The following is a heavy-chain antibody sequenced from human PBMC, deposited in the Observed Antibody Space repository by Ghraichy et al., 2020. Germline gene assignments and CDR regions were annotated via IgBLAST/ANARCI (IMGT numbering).Heavy chain of an antibody. D-gene: IGHD3-22*01. V-gene: IGHV3-23*01. Sequence: GGSLRLSCAASGFTFSSYAMSWVRQAPGKGLEWVSAISGSGGSTYYADSVKGRFTISRDNSKNTLYLQMNSLRAEDTAVYYCAKGMYYYDSSGYDYWGQGTLVTVSS. CDR3: AKGMYYYDSSGYDY. CDR2: ISGSGGST. J-gene: IGHJ4*02. CDR1: GFTFSSYA.